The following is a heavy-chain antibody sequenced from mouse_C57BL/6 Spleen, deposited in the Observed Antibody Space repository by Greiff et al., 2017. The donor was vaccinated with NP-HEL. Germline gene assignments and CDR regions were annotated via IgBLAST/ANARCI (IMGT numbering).Heavy chain of an antibody. Sequence: EVHLVESGPGLVKPSQSLSLTCSVTGYSITSGYYWNWIRQFPGNKLEWMGYISYDGSNNYNPSLKNRISITRDTSKNQFFLKLNSVTTEDTATYYCARDGSSPGYFDVWGTGTTVTVSS. CDR2: ISYDGSN. J-gene: IGHJ1*03. CDR1: GYSITSGYY. CDR3: ARDGSSPGYFDV. V-gene: IGHV3-6*01. D-gene: IGHD1-1*01.